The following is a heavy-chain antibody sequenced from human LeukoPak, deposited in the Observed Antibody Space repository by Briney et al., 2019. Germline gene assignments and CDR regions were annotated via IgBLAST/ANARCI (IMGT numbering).Heavy chain of an antibody. J-gene: IGHJ4*02. CDR1: GFTVSSYY. CDR3: ARHVYSGNCHVGESDY. V-gene: IGHV3-53*01. D-gene: IGHD1-26*01. CDR2: VHSIGTT. Sequence: GGSLRLSCAASGFTVSSYYMSWVRQAPGKGLEWVSVVHSIGTTSYADSVKGRFTISRDNSKNTLYLQMNSLRAEDTAVYYCARHVYSGNCHVGESDYWGQGTLVTVSS.